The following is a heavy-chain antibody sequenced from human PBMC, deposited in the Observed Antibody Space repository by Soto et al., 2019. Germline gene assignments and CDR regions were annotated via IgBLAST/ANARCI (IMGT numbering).Heavy chain of an antibody. J-gene: IGHJ5*02. CDR3: AKEGRYSYVYNWFDP. V-gene: IGHV3-30*18. D-gene: IGHD5-18*01. CDR2: ISYDGSNK. CDR1: GFTFSSYG. Sequence: QVQLLESGGGVVQPGRSLRLSCEASGFTFSSYGMHWVRQAPGKGLEWVAVISYDGSNKYYADSVKGRFTISRDNSKNTLYLQMNSLRAEDTAVYYCAKEGRYSYVYNWFDPWGQGTLVTVSS.